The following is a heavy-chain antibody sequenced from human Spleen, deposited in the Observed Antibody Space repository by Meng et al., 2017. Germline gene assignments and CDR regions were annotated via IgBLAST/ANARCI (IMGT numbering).Heavy chain of an antibody. CDR1: GGSFSGFY. Sequence: SETLSLTCAVSGGSFSGFYWYWIRQPPGKGLEWIGEVTHSGSTNYNPSLESRVTMSVDTSKNQFSLKVNSVTAADTAVYYCARSLLTGPYWGQGTLVTVSS. V-gene: IGHV4-34*01. CDR2: VTHSGST. D-gene: IGHD3-9*01. J-gene: IGHJ4*02. CDR3: ARSLLTGPY.